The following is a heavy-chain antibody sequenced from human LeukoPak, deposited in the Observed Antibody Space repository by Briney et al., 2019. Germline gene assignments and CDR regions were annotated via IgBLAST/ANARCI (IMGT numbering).Heavy chain of an antibody. CDR3: ARGYSNYLNYYYYYGMDV. CDR2: IKEDGSQK. V-gene: IGHV3-7*01. J-gene: IGHJ6*02. CDR1: GFTFSSYW. D-gene: IGHD4-11*01. Sequence: GGSLRLSCAASGFTFSSYWMSWVRQAPGKGLEWVANIKEDGSQKYYVDSVKGRFTISRDNAKNSLYLQMNSLRGEDTAVYYCARGYSNYLNYYYYYGMDVWGQGTTVTVSS.